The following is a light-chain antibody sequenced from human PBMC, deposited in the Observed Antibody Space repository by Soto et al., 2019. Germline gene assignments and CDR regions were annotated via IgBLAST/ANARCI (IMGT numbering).Light chain of an antibody. J-gene: IGKJ1*01. Sequence: EIVLTQSPATLSLSPGEGATLSCRASQSVGSYLAWFQQKPGQAPRLLIYNASSRATGIPARFSGSGSGTDFTLTISSLEPEDFAAYYCQQQSNYPRTFGQGTKVEIK. V-gene: IGKV3-11*01. CDR2: NAS. CDR1: QSVGSY. CDR3: QQQSNYPRT.